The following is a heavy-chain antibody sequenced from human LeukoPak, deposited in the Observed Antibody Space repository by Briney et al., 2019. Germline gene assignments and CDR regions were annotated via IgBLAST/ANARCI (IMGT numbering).Heavy chain of an antibody. V-gene: IGHV4-30-2*01. CDR3: ARDQGRYSSGFFDY. D-gene: IGHD6-19*01. J-gene: IGHJ4*02. Sequence: SQTLSLTCTASGGSISSGGYYWSWIRQPPGKGLEWIGYIYHSGSTYYNPSLKSRVTISVDRSKNQFSLKLSSVTAADTAVYYCARDQGRYSSGFFDYWGQGTLVTVSS. CDR1: GGSISSGGYY. CDR2: IYHSGST.